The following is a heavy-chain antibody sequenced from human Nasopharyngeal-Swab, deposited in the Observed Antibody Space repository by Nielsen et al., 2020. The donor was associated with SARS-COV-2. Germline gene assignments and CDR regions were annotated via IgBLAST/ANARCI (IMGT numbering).Heavy chain of an antibody. V-gene: IGHV3-23*01. CDR2: ISGSDHTT. CDR1: GFTFSNFA. Sequence: GGSLRLSCAASGFTFSNFAISWVRQAPGKGLEWVSVISGSDHTTYYTDSVRGRFTISRDNSKNTLNLQMNNLRAEDTAIYYCAKDRDSGDDSEEYYHYYGMDVWGQGAPVTVSS. CDR3: AKDRDSGDDSEEYYHYYGMDV. J-gene: IGHJ6*02. D-gene: IGHD5-12*01.